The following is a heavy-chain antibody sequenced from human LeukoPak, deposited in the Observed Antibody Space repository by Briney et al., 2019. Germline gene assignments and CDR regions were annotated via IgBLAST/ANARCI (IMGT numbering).Heavy chain of an antibody. Sequence: SETLSLTCAVYGGSFSGYYWSWIRQPPGKGLEWIGEINHSGSTNYNPSLKSRVTISVDTSKNQFSLKLSSVTVADTAVYYCATDYYDSSGYYSPDYWGQGTLVTVSS. J-gene: IGHJ4*02. V-gene: IGHV4-34*01. D-gene: IGHD3-22*01. CDR3: ATDYYDSSGYYSPDY. CDR2: INHSGST. CDR1: GGSFSGYY.